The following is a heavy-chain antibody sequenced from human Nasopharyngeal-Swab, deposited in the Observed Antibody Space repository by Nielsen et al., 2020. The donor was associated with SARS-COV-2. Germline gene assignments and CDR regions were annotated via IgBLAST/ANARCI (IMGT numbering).Heavy chain of an antibody. V-gene: IGHV3-15*01. J-gene: IGHJ4*02. CDR2: IKSKTDGGTT. CDR1: GFTFSNAW. D-gene: IGHD2-15*01. Sequence: GESLKISCAASGFTFSNAWMSWVRQAPGKGLEWVGRIKSKTDGGTTDYAAPVKGRFTISRDDSKNTLYLQMNSLKTEDTAVYYCARDNAIVVVVAATLNYWGQGTLVTVSS. CDR3: ARDNAIVVVVAATLNY.